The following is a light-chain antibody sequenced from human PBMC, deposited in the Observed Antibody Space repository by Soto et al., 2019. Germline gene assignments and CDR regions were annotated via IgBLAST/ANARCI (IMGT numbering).Light chain of an antibody. J-gene: IGKJ2*03. CDR3: QQANIFPYS. Sequence: DIQMTQSPPSVSASIGDRVTITCRASQGIKTWLAWYQQKPGTPPKLLIYDASTLQSGVPSRFSGRGSGTDFTLTISSLQPEDFATYYCQQANIFPYSFWQGTKLEI. CDR2: DAS. CDR1: QGIKTW. V-gene: IGKV1-12*01.